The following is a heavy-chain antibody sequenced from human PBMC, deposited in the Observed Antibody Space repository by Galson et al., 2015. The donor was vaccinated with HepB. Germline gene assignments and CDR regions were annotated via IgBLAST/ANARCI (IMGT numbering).Heavy chain of an antibody. V-gene: IGHV3-11*01. J-gene: IGHJ3*02. Sequence: SLRLSCAASGFTFSDYYMSWIRQAPGKGLEWVSGITRSGDRMNYADSVKGRVIISRDNAKNSLSLQMNSLRAEDTAVYYCARAKQLAMGAALDIWGQGTMVTVSS. D-gene: IGHD4/OR15-4a*01. CDR3: ARAKQLAMGAALDI. CDR2: ITRSGDRM. CDR1: GFTFSDYY.